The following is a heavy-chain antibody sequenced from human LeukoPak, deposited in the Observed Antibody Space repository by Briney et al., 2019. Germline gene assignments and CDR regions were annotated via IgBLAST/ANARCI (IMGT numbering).Heavy chain of an antibody. Sequence: GGSLRLSCAASGFTFSSYAMSWVRQAPGKGLEWVSAISGSGGSTYYADSVKGRFTISRDNSKNTLYLQMNSLRAEDTAVYYCAKDLAYYYDSSGYPDYWGQGTLVIVSS. J-gene: IGHJ4*02. CDR3: AKDLAYYYDSSGYPDY. V-gene: IGHV3-23*01. CDR2: ISGSGGST. D-gene: IGHD3-22*01. CDR1: GFTFSSYA.